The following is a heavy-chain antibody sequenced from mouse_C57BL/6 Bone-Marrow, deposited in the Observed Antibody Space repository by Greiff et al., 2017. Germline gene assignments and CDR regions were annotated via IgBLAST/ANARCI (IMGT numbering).Heavy chain of an antibody. D-gene: IGHD4-1*01. CDR3: ARWTGAWFAY. CDR2: INPSSGYT. V-gene: IGHV1-4*01. Sequence: QVQLKESGAELARPGASVKMSCKASGYTFTSYTMHWVKQRPGQGLEWIGYINPSSGYTKYNQKFKDKATLTADKSSSTAYMQLSSLTSEDSAVYYCARWTGAWFAYWGQGTLVTVSA. CDR1: GYTFTSYT. J-gene: IGHJ3*01.